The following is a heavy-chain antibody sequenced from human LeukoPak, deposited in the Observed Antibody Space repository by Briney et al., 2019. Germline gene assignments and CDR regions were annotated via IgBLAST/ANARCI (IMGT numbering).Heavy chain of an antibody. CDR2: IYYSGST. V-gene: IGHV4-59*01. Sequence: SETLSLTCTVSGGSISSYYWSWIRQPPGKGLEWIGYIYYSGSTNYNPSLKSRVTISVDTSKNQFSLKLSSVTAADTAVYYCARDRGQYYFDCWGQGTLVTVSS. CDR1: GGSISSYY. CDR3: ARDRGQYYFDC. J-gene: IGHJ4*02.